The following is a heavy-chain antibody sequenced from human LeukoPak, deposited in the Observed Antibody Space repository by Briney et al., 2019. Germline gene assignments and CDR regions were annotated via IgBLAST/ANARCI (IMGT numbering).Heavy chain of an antibody. CDR1: GFTFSDYW. J-gene: IGHJ4*02. V-gene: IGHV3-74*01. Sequence: PGGTLRLSCGASGFTFSDYWMHWVRQGPGKGLVLVSRLKSDGTNTDYADSVRGRFTISRDNAKNTLYLQMDSLRDEDTAVYYCARGFAARGRDSSVGFDYWGQGSLVTVSS. CDR2: LKSDGTNT. CDR3: ARGFAARGRDSSVGFDY. D-gene: IGHD3-16*01.